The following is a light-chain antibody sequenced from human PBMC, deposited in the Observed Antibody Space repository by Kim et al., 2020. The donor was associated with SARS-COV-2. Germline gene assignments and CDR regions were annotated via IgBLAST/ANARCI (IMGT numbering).Light chain of an antibody. CDR2: GTS. V-gene: IGKV3-20*01. CDR3: QQYGTSPRT. J-gene: IGKJ4*01. Sequence: LSPGEGATRSCRASQSVSTTYLAWYQQKSGQAPRLLIYGTSSRATGIPDRFSGSGSGTDFTLTISRLEPEDFAVYYCQQYGTSPRTFGGGTKLEI. CDR1: QSVSTTY.